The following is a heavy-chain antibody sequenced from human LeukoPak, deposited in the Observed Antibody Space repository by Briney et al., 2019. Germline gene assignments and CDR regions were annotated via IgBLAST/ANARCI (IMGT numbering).Heavy chain of an antibody. CDR2: ISSSGSTI. V-gene: IGHV3-11*04. Sequence: GGSLRLSCAASGFTFGDYYMSWIRQAPGKGLEWVSYISSSGSTIYYADSVKGRFTISRDNAKKSLYLQMNSLRAEDTAVYYCARRLVPAASGLDYMDVWGKGTTVTVSS. CDR1: GFTFGDYY. D-gene: IGHD2-2*01. CDR3: ARRLVPAASGLDYMDV. J-gene: IGHJ6*03.